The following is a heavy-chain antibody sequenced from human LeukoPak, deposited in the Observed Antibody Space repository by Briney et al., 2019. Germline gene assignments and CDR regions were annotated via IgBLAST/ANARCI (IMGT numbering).Heavy chain of an antibody. J-gene: IGHJ4*02. CDR3: ARQRGSYRSPFDY. V-gene: IGHV1-2*02. Sequence: ASVKVSCKASGYTFIGYYMHWVRQAPGQGLEWMGWINPNSGGTNYAQKFQGRVTMTTDTSISTAYLQWSSLKASDTAIYYCARQRGSYRSPFDYWGQGILVTVSS. CDR1: GYTFIGYY. CDR2: INPNSGGT. D-gene: IGHD3-16*02.